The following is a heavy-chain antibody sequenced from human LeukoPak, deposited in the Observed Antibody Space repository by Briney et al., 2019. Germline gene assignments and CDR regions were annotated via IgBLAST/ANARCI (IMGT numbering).Heavy chain of an antibody. J-gene: IGHJ4*02. V-gene: IGHV4-38-2*02. Sequence: SETLSLTCTVSGYSISSGYYWGWIRQPPGKGLEWIGSIYHSGSTYYNPSLKSRVTISVDTSKNQFSLKLSSVTAADTAVYYCARARSWGSYSPFFDYWGQGTLVTASS. D-gene: IGHD1-26*01. CDR3: ARARSWGSYSPFFDY. CDR2: IYHSGST. CDR1: GYSISSGYY.